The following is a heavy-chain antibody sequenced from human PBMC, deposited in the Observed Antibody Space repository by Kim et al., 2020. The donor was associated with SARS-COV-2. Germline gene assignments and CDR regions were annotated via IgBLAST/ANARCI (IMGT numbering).Heavy chain of an antibody. CDR1: GFTFGDYA. CDR3: ARRKGVLITAPFDS. V-gene: IGHV3-23*01. D-gene: IGHD3-10*01. J-gene: IGHJ4*02. Sequence: GGSLRLSCVASGFTFGDYAMTWVRQAPGKGLEWVSLISASAGATSYADSMGGRFTISRDNSRDTLYLQMSSLRAEDTAIYYCARRKGVLITAPFDSWGQGTLVTVSS. CDR2: ISASAGAT.